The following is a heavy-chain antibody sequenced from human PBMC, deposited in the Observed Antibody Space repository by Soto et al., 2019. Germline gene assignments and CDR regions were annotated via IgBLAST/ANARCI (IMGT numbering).Heavy chain of an antibody. CDR1: GCSISSGGYY. Sequence: PSETLSLTCTFSGCSISSGGYYWSWIRQPPGKGLEWIGYIYYSGSTYYNPSLKSRVTISVGTSKNQFSLKLSSVTAADTAVYYCARERPDGSRLDPWGQGTLVTVSS. J-gene: IGHJ5*02. V-gene: IGHV4-30-4*01. CDR3: ARERPDGSRLDP. CDR2: IYYSGST. D-gene: IGHD6-13*01.